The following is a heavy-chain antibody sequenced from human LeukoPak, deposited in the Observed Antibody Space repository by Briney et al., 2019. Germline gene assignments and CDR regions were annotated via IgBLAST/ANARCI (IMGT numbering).Heavy chain of an antibody. J-gene: IGHJ4*02. CDR1: GLTFSTYS. CDR3: ASLRATVTSPDY. CDR2: ISSSSSTI. V-gene: IGHV3-48*01. Sequence: PGGSLRLSCAASGLTFSTYSMMWVCQAPGKGLAWVSYISSSSSTIYYADSVKGRFTISRDNVKNSLYLQMNSLRVEDTAVYYCASLRATVTSPDYWGQGTLVTVSS. D-gene: IGHD4-17*01.